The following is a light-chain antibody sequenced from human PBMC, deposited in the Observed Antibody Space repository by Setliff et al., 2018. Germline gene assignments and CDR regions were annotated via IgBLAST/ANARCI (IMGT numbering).Light chain of an antibody. Sequence: QSVLTQPPSVSGTPGQRVSISCSGSGSNIGNNYVCWYQRLPGAAPKLLVHRSDQRPSGVPDRFSGPKSGTSASLTISGLRSEDEADYFCAAWDASLSGPVFGGGTKVTVL. V-gene: IGLV1-47*01. CDR3: AAWDASLSGPV. CDR2: RSD. CDR1: GSNIGNNY. J-gene: IGLJ3*02.